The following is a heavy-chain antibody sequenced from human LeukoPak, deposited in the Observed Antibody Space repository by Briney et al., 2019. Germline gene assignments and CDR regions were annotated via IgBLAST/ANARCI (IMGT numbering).Heavy chain of an antibody. CDR3: ARSGLSRFGF. CDR2: ISASGDST. Sequence: PGGSLRLSCAASGFTFSIYAMSWVRQAPGKGLEWVSVISASGDSTYYADSVKGRFTISRDNSKNTLYLQMNSLRAEDTAVYYCARSGLSRFGFWGQGTLVTVSS. V-gene: IGHV3-23*01. D-gene: IGHD2/OR15-2a*01. CDR1: GFTFSIYA. J-gene: IGHJ4*02.